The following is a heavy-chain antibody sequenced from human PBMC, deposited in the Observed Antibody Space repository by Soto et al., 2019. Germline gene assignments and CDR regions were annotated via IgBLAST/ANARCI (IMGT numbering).Heavy chain of an antibody. J-gene: IGHJ6*02. V-gene: IGHV3-23*04. CDR1: GFTFSSYA. CDR2: ISGSGGST. D-gene: IGHD5-12*01. Sequence: VQLVESGGGVVQPGRSLRLSCAASGFTFSSYAMSWVRQAPGKGLEWVSAISGSGGSTYYADSVKGRFTISRDNSKNTLYLQMNSLRAEDTAVYYCAKLEMATILGYYYYGMDVWGQGTTVTVSS. CDR3: AKLEMATILGYYYYGMDV.